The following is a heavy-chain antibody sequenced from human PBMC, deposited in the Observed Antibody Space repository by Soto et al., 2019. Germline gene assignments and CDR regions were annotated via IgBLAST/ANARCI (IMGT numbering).Heavy chain of an antibody. CDR1: GFTFSRYA. D-gene: IGHD3-22*01. CDR2: ISYDGSNK. Sequence: QLGGSLRLSCAASGFTFSRYAMYWVRQAPAKGLEWVAVISYDGSNKYYADSVKGRVTISRDNSKNTVYLQMNSLGAEDTALYYCARDCEDSTAYNNYYYFGMDVWGQGTTVTVSS. V-gene: IGHV3-30-3*01. J-gene: IGHJ6*02. CDR3: ARDCEDSTAYNNYYYFGMDV.